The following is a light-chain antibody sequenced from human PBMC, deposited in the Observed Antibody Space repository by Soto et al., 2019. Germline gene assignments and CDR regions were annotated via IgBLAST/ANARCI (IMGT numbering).Light chain of an antibody. CDR1: QSVRSF. Sequence: EIVLTQSPGTLSLSPGERATLSCTASQSVRSFLGWYQQKPGQAPRLLIYDASNRATGIPARFSGSGSGTDFTLTISSLEPEDFAVYYCQQRHSWPLTFGGGTKVDIK. J-gene: IGKJ4*01. V-gene: IGKV3-11*01. CDR3: QQRHSWPLT. CDR2: DAS.